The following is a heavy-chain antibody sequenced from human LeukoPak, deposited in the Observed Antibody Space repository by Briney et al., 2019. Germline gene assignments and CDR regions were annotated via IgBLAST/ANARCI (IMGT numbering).Heavy chain of an antibody. CDR1: GFTFSSYA. D-gene: IGHD6-19*01. Sequence: PGGSLRLSCAASGFTFSSYAMSWVRQAPGKGLEWVSAISGSGGSTYYADSVKGRFTISRDNSKNTLYLQMNSLRAEDTAVYYYAKDPTNLKYSSGWYSYWGQGTLVTVSS. CDR3: AKDPTNLKYSSGWYSY. V-gene: IGHV3-23*01. CDR2: ISGSGGST. J-gene: IGHJ4*02.